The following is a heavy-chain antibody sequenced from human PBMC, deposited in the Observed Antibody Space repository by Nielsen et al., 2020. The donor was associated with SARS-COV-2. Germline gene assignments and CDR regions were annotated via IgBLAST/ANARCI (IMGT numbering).Heavy chain of an antibody. D-gene: IGHD3-10*01. CDR3: ATEFLDV. J-gene: IGHJ6*04. V-gene: IGHV3-73*01. CDR1: GFTFSGSA. CDR2: IRSQANNYAT. Sequence: GESLKISCAASGFTFSGSAMHWVRQASGKGLEWVGHIRSQANNYATAYGVPVKGRFTISRDDSKNTAYLQMDSLKSEDTAVYYCATEFLDVWGRGTTVIVSS.